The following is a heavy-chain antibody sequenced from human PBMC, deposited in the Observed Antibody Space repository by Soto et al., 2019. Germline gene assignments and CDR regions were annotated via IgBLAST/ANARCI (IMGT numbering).Heavy chain of an antibody. V-gene: IGHV3-30*18. CDR1: GFTFRNYG. D-gene: IGHD6-19*01. CDR2: ISYDGSKK. Sequence: QVQLVESGGGVVQPGRSLRLSCAASGFTFRNYGMHWVRQAPGKGLEWVAVISYDGSKKFYADSVKGRFTISRDNSKNTLFLQLDSLRPEDTAVYYCMNNGWYAPSNYYSGIDVWGQGTTVTVSS. CDR3: MNNGWYAPSNYYSGIDV. J-gene: IGHJ6*02.